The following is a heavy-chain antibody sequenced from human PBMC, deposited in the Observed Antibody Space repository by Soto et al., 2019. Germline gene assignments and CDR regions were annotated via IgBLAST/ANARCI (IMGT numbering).Heavy chain of an antibody. CDR3: ATHIRDVYNYYYYGMDV. D-gene: IGHD1-1*01. J-gene: IGHJ6*02. V-gene: IGHV1-24*01. CDR1: GYTLTELS. CDR2: FDPEDGET. Sequence: SVKVSCKXSGYTLTELSMHWVRQAPGKGLEWMGGFDPEDGETIYAQKFQGRVTMTEDTSTDTAYMELSSLRSEDTAVYYCATHIRDVYNYYYYGMDVWGQGTTVTVSS.